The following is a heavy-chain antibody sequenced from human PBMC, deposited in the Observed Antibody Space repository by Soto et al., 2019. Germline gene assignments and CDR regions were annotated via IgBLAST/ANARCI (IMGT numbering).Heavy chain of an antibody. D-gene: IGHD5-18*01. Sequence: TSETLSLTYAVYGGSFSGYYWSWIRQPPEKGLEWIGEINHSGSTNYKPSLKSRVTISVDTSKNQFSLKLSSVTAADTAVYYCARVRYSYGYPKRGKVLAYWGQGTLVTVSS. J-gene: IGHJ4*02. V-gene: IGHV4-34*01. CDR1: GGSFSGYY. CDR3: ARVRYSYGYPKRGKVLAY. CDR2: INHSGST.